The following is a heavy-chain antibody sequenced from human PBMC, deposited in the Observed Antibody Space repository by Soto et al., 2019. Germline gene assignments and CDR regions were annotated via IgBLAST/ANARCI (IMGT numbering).Heavy chain of an antibody. CDR2: IFYSGTT. J-gene: IGHJ5*02. Sequence: QVQLQESGPGLVKPSQTLSLTCTVSGGSISRGGYYWNWIRQHPGKGLEWIGDIFYSGTTYYNPSLKSRVTISVDTSKNQFSLKRSSVTAADTAAYYCARSVDPWGQGTLVTVSS. V-gene: IGHV4-31*03. CDR1: GGSISRGGYY. CDR3: ARSVDP.